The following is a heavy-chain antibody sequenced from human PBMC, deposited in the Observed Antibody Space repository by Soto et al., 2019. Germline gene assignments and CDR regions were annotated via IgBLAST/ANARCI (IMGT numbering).Heavy chain of an antibody. V-gene: IGHV4-30-2*01. Sequence: PSETLSLTCAVSGGSISSGGYSWSWIRQPPGKGLEWIGYIYHSGSTYYNPSLKSRVTISVDRSKNQFSLKLGSVTAADTAVYYCARAYCGGDCPFGMDVWGQGTTVTVLL. CDR1: GGSISSGGYS. CDR3: ARAYCGGDCPFGMDV. D-gene: IGHD2-21*02. J-gene: IGHJ6*02. CDR2: IYHSGST.